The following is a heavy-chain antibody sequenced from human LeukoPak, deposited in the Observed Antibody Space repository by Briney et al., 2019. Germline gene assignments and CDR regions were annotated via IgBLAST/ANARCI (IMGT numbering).Heavy chain of an antibody. CDR2: ISAYNGIR. CDR3: ARVGSTFGELFY. CDR1: GYTFSSYG. D-gene: IGHD3-10*01. J-gene: IGHJ4*02. Sequence: ASVKVSCKASGYTFSSYGITWVRQAPGQGLEWVGWISAYNGIRNYARNLQGRVTMTTDTSTDTAYMELRSLTSDDTALYYCARVGSTFGELFYWGQGTLVTVSP. V-gene: IGHV1-18*01.